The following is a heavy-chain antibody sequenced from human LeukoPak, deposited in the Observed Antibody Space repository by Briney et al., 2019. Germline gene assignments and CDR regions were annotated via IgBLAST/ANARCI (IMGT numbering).Heavy chain of an antibody. V-gene: IGHV3-48*03. CDR2: ISSSGSTI. Sequence: PGGSLRLSCAASGFTFSSYEMNWVRQAPGKGLEWVSYISSSGSTIYYADSVKGRFTISRDNAKNSLYLQMNSLRAEDTAVYYCARGPENIVGAFGRGYFQHWGQGTLVSVSS. D-gene: IGHD1-26*01. CDR1: GFTFSSYE. J-gene: IGHJ1*01. CDR3: ARGPENIVGAFGRGYFQH.